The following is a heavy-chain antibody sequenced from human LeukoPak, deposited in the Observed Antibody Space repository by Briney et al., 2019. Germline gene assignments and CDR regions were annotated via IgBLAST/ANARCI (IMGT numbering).Heavy chain of an antibody. D-gene: IGHD6-19*01. CDR1: GGSISSSNW. CDR2: IYHSGST. Sequence: SETLSLTCAVSGGSISSSNWWSWVRQPPGKGLEWIGEIYHSGSTNYNPSLKSRVTISVDTSKNQFSLKLSSVTAADTAVYYCASSRYIAWRASSGWPTGSNYFQHWGQGTLVTVSS. J-gene: IGHJ1*01. CDR3: ASSRYIAWRASSGWPTGSNYFQH. V-gene: IGHV4-4*02.